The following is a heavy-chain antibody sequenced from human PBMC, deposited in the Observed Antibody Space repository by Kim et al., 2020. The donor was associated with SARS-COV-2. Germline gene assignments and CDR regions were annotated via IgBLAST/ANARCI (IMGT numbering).Heavy chain of an antibody. D-gene: IGHD3-10*01. V-gene: IGHV3-7*01. CDR1: GFRFSDSW. CDR2: INEPGTDK. J-gene: IGHJ4*02. CDR3: ARDPHRGSLDY. Sequence: GGSLRLSCAVSGFRFSDSWMSWVRQAPGKGLEWVANINEPGTDKYYVDSLEGRFIISRDNAKNSLYLQMNSLRAEDTAVYFCARDPHRGSLDYWGQGVLVTVCS.